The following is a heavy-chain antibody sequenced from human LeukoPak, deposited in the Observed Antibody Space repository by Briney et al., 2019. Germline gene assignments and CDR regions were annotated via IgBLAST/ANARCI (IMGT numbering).Heavy chain of an antibody. CDR1: GFTFSSYG. CDR3: AKDSRDGYNYDFDY. Sequence: LPGGSLRLSCAASGFTFSSYGMHWVRQAPGKGLEWVAVISYDGSNKYYADSVKGRFTISRDNSKNTLYLQMNSLRAEDTAVYYCAKDSRDGYNYDFDYWGQGTLVTVSS. V-gene: IGHV3-30*18. J-gene: IGHJ4*02. CDR2: ISYDGSNK. D-gene: IGHD5-24*01.